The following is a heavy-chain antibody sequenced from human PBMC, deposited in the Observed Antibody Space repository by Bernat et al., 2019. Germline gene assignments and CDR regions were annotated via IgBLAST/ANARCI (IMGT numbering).Heavy chain of an antibody. J-gene: IGHJ4*02. CDR2: IFSTDEK. CDR1: GFSLSNARMG. D-gene: IGHD5-12*01. CDR3: ARSPYVEMATIGFDY. V-gene: IGHV2-26*01. Sequence: QVTLKESGPVLVKPTETLTLTCTVSGFSLSNARMGVSWIRQPPGKVLELLAHIFSTDEKSYSTSLKSRLTISKDTSKSQVVLTMTNMDPVDTATYYCARSPYVEMATIGFDYWGQGTLVTVSS.